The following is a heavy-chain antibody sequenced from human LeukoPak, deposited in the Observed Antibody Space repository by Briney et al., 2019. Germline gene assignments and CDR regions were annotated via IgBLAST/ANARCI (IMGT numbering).Heavy chain of an antibody. CDR3: VRQAVSGDSGIAY. CDR2: INPDGSSS. V-gene: IGHV3-74*01. D-gene: IGHD4-17*01. J-gene: IGHJ4*02. Sequence: GGSLRLSCAASGFTFSNYWMHWVAQAPGKGLEWVSRINPDGSSSNYADSVKGRFTMSRDNAKSMVYLQMDGLRAEDTAVFSCVRQAVSGDSGIAYWGRGVLVTVSS. CDR1: GFTFSNYW.